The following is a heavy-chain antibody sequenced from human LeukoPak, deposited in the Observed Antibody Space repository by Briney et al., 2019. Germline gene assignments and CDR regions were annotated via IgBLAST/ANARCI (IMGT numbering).Heavy chain of an antibody. CDR3: ASRGGTRLYYYYIDV. CDR2: ISSSGSTI. Sequence: GGSLRLSCAASGFTFSSYEMNWVRQAPGKGLEWVSYISSSGSTIYYADSVKGRFTIPRDNAKNSLSLQMNSLRAEDTAVYYCASRGGTRLYYYYIDVWGKGTTVTVSS. CDR1: GFTFSSYE. J-gene: IGHJ6*03. V-gene: IGHV3-48*03. D-gene: IGHD2-15*01.